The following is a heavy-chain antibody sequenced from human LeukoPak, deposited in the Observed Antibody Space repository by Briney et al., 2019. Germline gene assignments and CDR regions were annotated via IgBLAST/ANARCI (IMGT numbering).Heavy chain of an antibody. V-gene: IGHV3-66*01. Sequence: GESLKISCAASGFSVSSNYMSWVRQAPGKGLEWVSILYSGGTTYYADSVKGRFTISRDNSKNTLYLQMNSLRAEDTAVYYCARGYGSGSYGYWGQGTLVTVSS. D-gene: IGHD3-10*01. CDR1: GFSVSSNY. J-gene: IGHJ4*02. CDR3: ARGYGSGSYGY. CDR2: LYSGGTT.